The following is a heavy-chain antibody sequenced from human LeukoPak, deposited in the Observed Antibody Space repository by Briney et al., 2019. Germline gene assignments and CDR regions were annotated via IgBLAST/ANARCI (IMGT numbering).Heavy chain of an antibody. CDR2: ITGASAYI. V-gene: IGHV3-21*01. D-gene: IGHD2-2*01. CDR3: ARYGVSSSTSYIDF. J-gene: IGHJ4*02. Sequence: GGSLRLSCAASGFTFSTYAMNWVRQAPGEGLKWVSCITGASAYIYSADPVKGRFTIPRDNAKNSLYLQMNSLRAEDTAVYYCARYGVSSSTSYIDFWGQGTLVTVSS. CDR1: GFTFSTYA.